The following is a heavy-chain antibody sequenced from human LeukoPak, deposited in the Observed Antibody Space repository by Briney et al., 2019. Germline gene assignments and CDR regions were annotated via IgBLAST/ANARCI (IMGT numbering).Heavy chain of an antibody. CDR2: INPNSGGT. Sequence: ASVKVSCKASGYTFTSYGISWVRQAPGQGLEWMGRINPNSGGTNYAQKFQGRVTMTRDTSISTAYMELSRLRSDDTAVYYCARVSGGSYYSDYWGQGTLVTVSS. V-gene: IGHV1-2*06. D-gene: IGHD2-15*01. CDR1: GYTFTSYG. CDR3: ARVSGGSYYSDY. J-gene: IGHJ4*02.